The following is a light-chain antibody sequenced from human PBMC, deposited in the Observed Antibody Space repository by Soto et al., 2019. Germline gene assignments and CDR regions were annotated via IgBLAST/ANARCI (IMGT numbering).Light chain of an antibody. CDR3: CSSTVRCSRV. V-gene: IGLV2-11*01. CDR2: DVS. J-gene: IGLJ3*02. CDR1: SSDVTSYNY. Sequence: QSVLTQPRSVSGSPGQSVTISCTGTSSDVTSYNYVSWYQHLPGKAPKLLIYDVSNRPSGVPDRFSGSQSGNTASLTISGLQADDEADYYCCSSTVRCSRVFGGGTQLTVL.